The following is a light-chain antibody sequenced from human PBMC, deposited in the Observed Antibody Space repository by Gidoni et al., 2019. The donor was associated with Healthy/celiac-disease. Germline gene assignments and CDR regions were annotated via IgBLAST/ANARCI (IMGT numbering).Light chain of an antibody. CDR2: DVS. V-gene: IGLV2-11*01. J-gene: IGLJ1*01. Sequence: QSDLTQPRPVSGSPGQSVTISCTGPSSDVGGYNYVSWYQQHPGKAPKLMIYDVSKRPSGVPDRFSGSKSGNTASLTISGLQAEDEADYYCCSYAGSYTSYVFGTGTKVTVL. CDR3: CSYAGSYTSYV. CDR1: SSDVGGYNY.